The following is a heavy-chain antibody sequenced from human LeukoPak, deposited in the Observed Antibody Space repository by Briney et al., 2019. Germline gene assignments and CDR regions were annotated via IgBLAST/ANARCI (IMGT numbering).Heavy chain of an antibody. Sequence: TLSLTCTVSGGSISEDYWSWIHQPPGKALEWLALIYWDDDKRYSPSLKSRLTITKDTSKNQVVLTMTNMDPVDTATYYCAHISGSYYGDAFDIWGQGTMVTVSS. CDR1: GGSISEDY. J-gene: IGHJ3*02. CDR2: IYWDDDK. CDR3: AHISGSYYGDAFDI. V-gene: IGHV2-5*02. D-gene: IGHD1-26*01.